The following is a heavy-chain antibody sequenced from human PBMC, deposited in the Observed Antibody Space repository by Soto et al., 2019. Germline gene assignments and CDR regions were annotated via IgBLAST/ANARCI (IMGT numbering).Heavy chain of an antibody. Sequence: GGSLRLSCVASGFIFSDYAMHWARQAPGKGLEWVALISPAGTNQYYADSARGRFTISRDNSKNTLYLQMNSLRPEDTGLYYCARENSRISPRLFQHWGHGTLVTVS. CDR3: ARENSRISPRLFQH. D-gene: IGHD6-6*01. CDR2: ISPAGTNQ. J-gene: IGHJ1*01. CDR1: GFIFSDYA. V-gene: IGHV3-30-3*01.